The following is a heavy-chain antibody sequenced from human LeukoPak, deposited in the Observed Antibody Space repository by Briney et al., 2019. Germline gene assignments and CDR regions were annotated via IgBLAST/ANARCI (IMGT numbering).Heavy chain of an antibody. CDR2: ISGSGGST. CDR3: AKGHQLLYPYYYYGMDV. D-gene: IGHD2-2*02. V-gene: IGHV3-23*01. CDR1: GFTFSSYS. J-gene: IGHJ6*02. Sequence: GGSLRLSCAASGFTFSSYSMNWVRQAPGKGLEWVSAISGSGGSTYYADSVKGRFTISRDNSKNTLYLQMNSLRAEDTAVYYCAKGHQLLYPYYYYGMDVWGQGTTVTVSS.